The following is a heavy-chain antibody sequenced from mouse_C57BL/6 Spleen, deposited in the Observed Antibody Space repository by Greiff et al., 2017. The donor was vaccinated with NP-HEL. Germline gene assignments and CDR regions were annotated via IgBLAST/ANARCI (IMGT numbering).Heavy chain of an antibody. J-gene: IGHJ1*03. Sequence: QVQLQQPGAELVKPGASVKLSCKASGYTFTSYWMHWVKQRPGQGLEWIGMIHPNSGSTNYNEKFKSKVTLTVDKSSSTAYMQLSSLTSEDSAVYYCAIYDGYYEDWYFDVWGTGTTVTVSS. CDR2: IHPNSGST. D-gene: IGHD2-3*01. CDR1: GYTFTSYW. V-gene: IGHV1-64*01. CDR3: AIYDGYYEDWYFDV.